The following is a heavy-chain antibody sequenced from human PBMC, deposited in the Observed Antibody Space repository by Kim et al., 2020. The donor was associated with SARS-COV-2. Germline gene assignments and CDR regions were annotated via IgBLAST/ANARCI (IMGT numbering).Heavy chain of an antibody. V-gene: IGHV3-23*01. CDR2: ISGSGTST. D-gene: IGHD2-15*01. Sequence: GGSLRLSCAASGFIFSSYAMKWVRQAPGKGLEWVSAISGSGTSTYYADSGKGRFTISRDNSQNILYLQVNSLRGEDTAVSFCAKASYCSSGSCPFDYWG. CDR3: AKASYCSSGSCPFDY. J-gene: IGHJ4*01. CDR1: GFIFSSYA.